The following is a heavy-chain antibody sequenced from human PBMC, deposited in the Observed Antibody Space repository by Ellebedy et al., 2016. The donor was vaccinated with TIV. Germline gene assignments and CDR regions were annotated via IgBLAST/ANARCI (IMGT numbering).Heavy chain of an antibody. J-gene: IGHJ4*02. CDR1: GGSFSGYY. CDR3: ASHRVGDGFLGY. V-gene: IGHV4-34*01. CDR2: INHSGST. Sequence: GSLRLSXAVYGGSFSGYYWSWIRQPPGKGLEWIGEINHSGSTNYNPSLKSRVTISVDTSKNQFSLKLGSVTAADTAVYYCASHRVGDGFLGYWGQGTLVTVSS. D-gene: IGHD2-15*01.